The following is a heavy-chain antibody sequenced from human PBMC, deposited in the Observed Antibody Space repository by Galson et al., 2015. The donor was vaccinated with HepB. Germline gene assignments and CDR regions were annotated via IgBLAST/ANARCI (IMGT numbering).Heavy chain of an antibody. Sequence: SLRLSCAASGFTFSSYAMSWVRQAPGQGLEWVSGISTSGGTTYYAVSVKGRFTISRDNSKNALHLQMNSLRAEDTAVYYCAKGSGSRCSTTACYRDPFDYWGQGTLVTVSS. CDR3: AKGSGSRCSTTACYRDPFDY. D-gene: IGHD2-2*02. CDR2: ISTSGGTT. V-gene: IGHV3-23*01. J-gene: IGHJ4*02. CDR1: GFTFSSYA.